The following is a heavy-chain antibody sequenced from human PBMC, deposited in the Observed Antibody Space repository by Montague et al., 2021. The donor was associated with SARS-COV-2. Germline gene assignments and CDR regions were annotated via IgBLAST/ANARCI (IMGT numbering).Heavy chain of an antibody. CDR1: GVTFSDYY. CDR2: ISSSGTSI. Sequence: SLRLSCAASGVTFSDYYMSWIRQAPGKGLEWISYISSSGTSISYADSVKGRVTISRDNAKKFLYLQMNSLRVDDTAVYYCASPPGIRGREYWGQGILVTVSS. D-gene: IGHD3-10*01. V-gene: IGHV3-11*01. CDR3: ASPPGIRGREY. J-gene: IGHJ4*02.